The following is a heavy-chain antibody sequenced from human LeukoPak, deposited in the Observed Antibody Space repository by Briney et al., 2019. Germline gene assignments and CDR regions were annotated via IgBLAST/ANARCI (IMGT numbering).Heavy chain of an antibody. CDR2: IGAYDGNT. CDR1: GYAFTSYG. J-gene: IGHJ6*03. V-gene: IGHV1-18*01. Sequence: ASVKVSCKASGYAFTSYGISWVRHGPGQGLEWMGWIGAYDGNTTYEQKLQGRVTMTTDTSTRTDYMDPRSLKSDDTAVYYCARDGARIQSRYIYYYYMDVWGKGTPVTVSS. D-gene: IGHD3-16*02. CDR3: ARDGARIQSRYIYYYYMDV.